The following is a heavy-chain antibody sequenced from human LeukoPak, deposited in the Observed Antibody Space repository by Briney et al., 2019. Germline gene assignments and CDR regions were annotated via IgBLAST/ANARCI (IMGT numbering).Heavy chain of an antibody. CDR3: ARGAYYYED. V-gene: IGHV3-48*01. CDR2: ISSSSSTI. CDR1: GFTFSSHS. J-gene: IGHJ4*02. D-gene: IGHD3-22*01. Sequence: LPGGSLRLSCAASGFTFSSHSMNWVRQAPGKGLEWVSYISSSSSTIYYADSVKGRFTISRDNAKNSLYLQMNSLRAEDTAVYYCARGAYYYEDWXQGTLVTVSS.